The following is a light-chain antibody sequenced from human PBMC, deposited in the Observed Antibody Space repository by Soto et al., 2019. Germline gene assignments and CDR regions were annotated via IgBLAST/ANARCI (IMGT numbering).Light chain of an antibody. Sequence: DIQMTQSPSALSASVDDRVTITCRASQSISTWLAWYQQKKGKAPKLLISDASSLASGVPSRFRGSGSGTEFTLTISGLQPDDFEAYYCQQYNSYSLTFGQGTKVDIK. V-gene: IGKV1-5*01. J-gene: IGKJ1*01. CDR2: DAS. CDR3: QQYNSYSLT. CDR1: QSISTW.